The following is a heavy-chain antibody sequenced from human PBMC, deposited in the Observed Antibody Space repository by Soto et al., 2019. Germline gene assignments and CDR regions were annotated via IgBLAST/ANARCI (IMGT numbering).Heavy chain of an antibody. V-gene: IGHV4-31*03. J-gene: IGHJ4*02. CDR1: GGSISSGGYC. CDR2: IYYSGST. Sequence: SETLSLTCTVSGGSISSGGYCWSWIRQHPGKGLEWIGYIYYSGSTYYNPSLKSRVTISVDTSKNQFSLKLSSVTAADTAVYYCARDTPGYSYGYGSGIDYWGQGTLVTVSS. D-gene: IGHD5-18*01. CDR3: ARDTPGYSYGYGSGIDY.